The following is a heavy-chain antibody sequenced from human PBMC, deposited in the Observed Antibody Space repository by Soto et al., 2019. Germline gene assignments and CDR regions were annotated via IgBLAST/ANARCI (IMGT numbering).Heavy chain of an antibody. D-gene: IGHD3-22*01. Sequence: QVQLQESGPGLVKPSETLSLTCTVSGGSISSYYWSWIRQPAGKGLEWIGRIYTSGSTNYNPSLKSRVTMSVDTSKNQFSLKLSSVTAADPDVYYCARDTLIYDSSGYYGKWGQCPLVTVSS. CDR1: GGSISSYY. CDR3: ARDTLIYDSSGYYGK. CDR2: IYTSGST. V-gene: IGHV4-4*07. J-gene: IGHJ1*01.